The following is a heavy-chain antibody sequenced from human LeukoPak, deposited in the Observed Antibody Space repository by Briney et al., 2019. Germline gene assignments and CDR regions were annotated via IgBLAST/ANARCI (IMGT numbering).Heavy chain of an antibody. CDR2: FYYTGST. D-gene: IGHD6-19*01. CDR1: GGSIGSYY. J-gene: IGHJ4*02. CDR3: ARGTYEWLPAGFDY. Sequence: SETLSLTCTVSGGSIGSYYWSWIRQPPGKGLEWIGYFYYTGSTNYNPSLKSRVTISADTSKTQFSLKLNSVTAADTAVYYCARGTYEWLPAGFDYWGQGTLVTVSS. V-gene: IGHV4-59*01.